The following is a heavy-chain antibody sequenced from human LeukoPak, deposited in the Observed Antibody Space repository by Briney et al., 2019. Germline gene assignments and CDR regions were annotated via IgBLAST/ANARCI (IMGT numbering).Heavy chain of an antibody. Sequence: GGSLRLSCAASGFTFSSYSMNWVRKAPGKGLEWVSYISRSSNSMYYADSVKGRFTISRDNAKNSLYLQMSSLRPEDTAMYYCAREIPSGSYAPDYWGQGTLVTVSS. CDR2: ISRSSNSM. CDR1: GFTFSSYS. CDR3: AREIPSGSYAPDY. J-gene: IGHJ4*02. D-gene: IGHD1-26*01. V-gene: IGHV3-21*01.